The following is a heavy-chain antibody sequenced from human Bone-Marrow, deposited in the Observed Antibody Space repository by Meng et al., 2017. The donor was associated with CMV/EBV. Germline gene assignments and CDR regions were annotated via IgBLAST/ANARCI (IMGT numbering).Heavy chain of an antibody. CDR2: IYPGDSDT. D-gene: IGHD1-7*01. CDR3: ATTGTTGYYGMDV. Sequence: GESLKIYWKGSGYSFTSYWIGWVRQMPGKGLEWMGIIYPGDSDTRYSPSFQGQVTISADKSISTAYLQWSSLKASDTAMYYFATTGTTGYYGMDVWGQGTTVTVSS. J-gene: IGHJ6*02. V-gene: IGHV5-51*01. CDR1: GYSFTSYW.